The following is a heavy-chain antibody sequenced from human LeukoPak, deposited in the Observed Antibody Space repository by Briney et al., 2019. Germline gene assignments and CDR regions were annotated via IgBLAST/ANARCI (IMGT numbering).Heavy chain of an antibody. CDR1: GFTFSSYA. J-gene: IGHJ5*02. V-gene: IGHV3-48*04. D-gene: IGHD1-26*01. Sequence: PGGSLRLSCAASGFTFSSYAMSWVRQAPGKGLEWVSYISSSGSTIYYADSVKGRFTISRDNAKNSLYLQMNSLRAEDTAVYYCARVWELRYQNWFDPWGQGTLVTVSS. CDR3: ARVWELRYQNWFDP. CDR2: ISSSGSTI.